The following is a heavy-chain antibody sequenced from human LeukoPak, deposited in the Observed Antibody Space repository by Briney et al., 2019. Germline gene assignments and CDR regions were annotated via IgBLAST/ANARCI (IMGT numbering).Heavy chain of an antibody. CDR1: GAAFSKYG. J-gene: IGHJ4*02. Sequence: GGSLRLSCAASGAAFSKYGMKWVRQAAGAGLEYISGISRSGDITHYADSVKGRFTISRDNVKDTLYLQMNSLRAEDTALYYCATEGFYFWGPGTQVTVSS. CDR2: ISRSGDIT. V-gene: IGHV3-23*01. CDR3: ATEGFYF.